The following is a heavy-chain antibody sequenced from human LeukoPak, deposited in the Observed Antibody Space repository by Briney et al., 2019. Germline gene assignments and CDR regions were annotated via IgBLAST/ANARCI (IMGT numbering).Heavy chain of an antibody. D-gene: IGHD6-13*01. CDR3: AKLAAAGTAY. V-gene: IGHV3-23*01. CDR1: GLTLSNYA. J-gene: IGHJ4*02. Sequence: GGSLRLSCAVSGLTLSNYALSWVRQPPGKGLEWVSAISGSSAGTYYADSVKGRFTISRDNSKNTLFLQMNSLRAEDTAVYYCAKLAAAGTAYWGQGTLVTVSS. CDR2: ISGSSAGT.